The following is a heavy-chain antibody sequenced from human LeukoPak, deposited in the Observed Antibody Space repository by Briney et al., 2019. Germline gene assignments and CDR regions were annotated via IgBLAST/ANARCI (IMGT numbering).Heavy chain of an antibody. CDR1: GFTFSSYG. Sequence: QSGGSLRLSCAASGFTFSSYGMHWVRQAPGKGLEWVAFIRYDGSNKYYADSVKGRFTISRDNAKNSLYLQMNSLRAEDTAVYYCARVEYYGSGSYPDYWGQGTLVTVSS. D-gene: IGHD3-10*01. CDR3: ARVEYYGSGSYPDY. J-gene: IGHJ4*02. V-gene: IGHV3-30*02. CDR2: IRYDGSNK.